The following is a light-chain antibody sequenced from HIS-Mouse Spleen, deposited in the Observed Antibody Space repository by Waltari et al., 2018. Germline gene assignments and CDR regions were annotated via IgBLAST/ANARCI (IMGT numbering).Light chain of an antibody. V-gene: IGKV1-5*03. J-gene: IGKJ4*01. CDR2: KAS. CDR1: QSISSW. Sequence: DIQMTQSPSTLSASVGDRVTITCRASQSISSWLAWYQQKPGKAPKHLIYKASSLESGVPSRFSGSGSGTEFTLTISSLQPDDFATYYCQQYNSYSPSTFGGGTKVEIK. CDR3: QQYNSYSPST.